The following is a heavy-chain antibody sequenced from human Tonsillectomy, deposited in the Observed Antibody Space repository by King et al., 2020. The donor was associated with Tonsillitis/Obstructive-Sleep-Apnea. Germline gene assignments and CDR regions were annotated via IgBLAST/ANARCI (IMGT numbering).Heavy chain of an antibody. CDR2: IIPIFGTA. J-gene: IGHJ6*03. D-gene: IGHD3-10*01. V-gene: IGHV1-69*01. Sequence: QLVQSGAEVKKPGSSVKVSCKASGGTFSSYAISWVRQAPGQGLEWMGGIIPIFGTANYAQKFQGRISITADDFTSTVYMELTSLRSEDTAVYYCARAAGPLRLNSYMDVWGKGTTVTVSS. CDR1: GGTFSSYA. CDR3: ARAAGPLRLNSYMDV.